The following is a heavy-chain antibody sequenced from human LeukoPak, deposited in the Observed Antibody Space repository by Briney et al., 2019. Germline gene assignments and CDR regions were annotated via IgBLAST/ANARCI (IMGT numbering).Heavy chain of an antibody. D-gene: IGHD2-21*01. CDR2: INPNSGDT. J-gene: IGHJ3*01. V-gene: IGHV1-2*02. Sequence: GASVKVSCKPSGYTFIAYYIHLVRQAPGQGLEWMGWINPNSGDTNYAQKFQDRVTMTWDTSVSTAYMELSSLTSDDTAVYYCASKGDGSCDSSLCQGAFDFWGQGSVVIVSS. CDR1: GYTFIAYY. CDR3: ASKGDGSCDSSLCQGAFDF.